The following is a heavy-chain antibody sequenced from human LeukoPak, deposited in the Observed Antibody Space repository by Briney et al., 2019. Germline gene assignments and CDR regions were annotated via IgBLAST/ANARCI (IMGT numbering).Heavy chain of an antibody. D-gene: IGHD1-1*01. CDR2: IYYSGST. Sequence: SETLSLTCTVSGGSISSSSYYWGWIRQPPGKGLEWIGSIYYSGSTYYNPSLKSRVIISVDTSKNQFSLKLSSVTAADTAVYYCAASGGYGSDYWGQGTLVTVSS. CDR3: AASGGYGSDY. CDR1: GGSISSSSYY. V-gene: IGHV4-39*07. J-gene: IGHJ4*02.